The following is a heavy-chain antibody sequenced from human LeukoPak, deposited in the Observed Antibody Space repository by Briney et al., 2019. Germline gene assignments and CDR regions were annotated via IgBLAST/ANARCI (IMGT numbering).Heavy chain of an antibody. D-gene: IGHD2-15*01. J-gene: IGHJ6*02. CDR3: ARGRGEYCSGGSCVYYYGMDV. V-gene: IGHV4-30-2*01. CDR2: IYHSGST. CDR1: GGSISSGGYY. Sequence: PSQTLSLTCTVSGGSISSGGYYWSWIRQPPGKGLEWIGYIYHSGSTYYNPSLKSRVTISVDRSKNQFSLKLSSVTAADTAVYYCARGRGEYCSGGSCVYYYGMDVWGQGTTATVSS.